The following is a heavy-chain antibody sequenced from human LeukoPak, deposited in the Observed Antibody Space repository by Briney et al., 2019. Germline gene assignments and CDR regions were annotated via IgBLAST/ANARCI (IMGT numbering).Heavy chain of an antibody. Sequence: SETLSLTCTVSGGSISSYYWSWIRQPPGKGLEWIGYIYYSGSTNYNPSLKSRVTISVDTSKNQFSLKLRSVTAADTAVYYCARRKSTTFHDAFDIWGQGTLVTVSS. D-gene: IGHD4-11*01. CDR2: IYYSGST. CDR1: GGSISSYY. CDR3: ARRKSTTFHDAFDI. J-gene: IGHJ3*02. V-gene: IGHV4-59*08.